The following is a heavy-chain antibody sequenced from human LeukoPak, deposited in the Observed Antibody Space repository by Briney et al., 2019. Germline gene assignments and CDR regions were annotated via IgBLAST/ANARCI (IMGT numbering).Heavy chain of an antibody. V-gene: IGHV3-23*01. J-gene: IGHJ4*02. D-gene: IGHD2-2*01. Sequence: GGSPRLSCAASGFTFSSYAMSWVRQAPGKGLEWVSAISGSGGSTYYADSVKGRFTISRDNSKNTLYLQMNSLRAEDTAVYYCATPLDWSSTSAFDYWGQGTLVTVSS. CDR2: ISGSGGST. CDR1: GFTFSSYA. CDR3: ATPLDWSSTSAFDY.